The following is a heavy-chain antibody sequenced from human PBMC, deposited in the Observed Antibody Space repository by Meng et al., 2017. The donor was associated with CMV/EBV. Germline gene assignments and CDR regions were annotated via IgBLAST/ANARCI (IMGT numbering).Heavy chain of an antibody. CDR3: ARSIFGVVAYFDY. J-gene: IGHJ4*02. CDR1: GGTLSSYA. Sequence: KASGGTLSSYAISWVRQAPGQGLEWMGGIIPIFGTANYAQKFQGRVTITTDESTSTAYMELSSLRSEDTAVYYCARSIFGVVAYFDYWGQGTLVTVS. V-gene: IGHV1-69*05. CDR2: IIPIFGTA. D-gene: IGHD3-3*01.